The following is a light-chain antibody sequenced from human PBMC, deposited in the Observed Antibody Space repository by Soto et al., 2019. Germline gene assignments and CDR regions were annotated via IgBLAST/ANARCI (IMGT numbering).Light chain of an antibody. CDR1: QSISSY. Sequence: DIQMTQSPSSLSASVGDRVTITCRASQSISSYLNWYQQKPGKAPKLLIYAASSLQSGVPSRFSGSGSGTDFTLTISSLPPEDSATYYCQQTYSTLWTFGQGTTVEIK. V-gene: IGKV1-39*01. CDR2: AAS. J-gene: IGKJ1*01. CDR3: QQTYSTLWT.